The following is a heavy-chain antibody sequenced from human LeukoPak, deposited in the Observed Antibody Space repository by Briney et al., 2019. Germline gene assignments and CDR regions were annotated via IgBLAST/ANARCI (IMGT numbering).Heavy chain of an antibody. V-gene: IGHV4-4*07. J-gene: IGHJ5*02. CDR3: ARHVRKRGIAVAGNPGWFDP. CDR2: IYSSGST. CDR1: GGFISGYF. D-gene: IGHD6-19*01. Sequence: SETLSLTCTVSGGFISGYFWAWIRRPAGKGLEWIGRIYSSGSTNYNLSLKSRVTISVDTSKNQISLKLSSVAAADTAVYDCARHVRKRGIAVAGNPGWFDPWGQGTLVTVSS.